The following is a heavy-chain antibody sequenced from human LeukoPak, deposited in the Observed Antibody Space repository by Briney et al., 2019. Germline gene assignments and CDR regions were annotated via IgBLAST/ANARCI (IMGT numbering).Heavy chain of an antibody. D-gene: IGHD2-8*01. J-gene: IGHJ4*02. V-gene: IGHV1-2*02. CDR2: INPNSGGT. CDR1: GYAFTSYY. CDR3: ARVYCTNGVCYAPFEY. Sequence: ASVKVSCKASGYAFTSYYMHWVRQAPGQGLEWMAWINPNSGGTNYAQKFQDRVTMTRDTSISTAYMELSRPRSDDTAVYYCARVYCTNGVCYAPFEYWGQGTLVTVSS.